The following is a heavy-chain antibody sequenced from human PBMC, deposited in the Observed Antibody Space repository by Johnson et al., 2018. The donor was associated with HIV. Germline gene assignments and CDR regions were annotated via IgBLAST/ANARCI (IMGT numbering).Heavy chain of an antibody. V-gene: IGHV3-53*01. D-gene: IGHD6-13*01. Sequence: VQLVESGGGLIQPGGSLRLSCAASGFTVSSNYMSWVRQAPGKGLEWVSVISGSGGSTYYADSVKGLFTISRDNAKNTVYLQMNSQRAEDTAVYYCAKVSGIAAAGHDAFDIWGQGTMVTVSS. CDR2: ISGSGGST. CDR3: AKVSGIAAAGHDAFDI. CDR1: GFTVSSNY. J-gene: IGHJ3*02.